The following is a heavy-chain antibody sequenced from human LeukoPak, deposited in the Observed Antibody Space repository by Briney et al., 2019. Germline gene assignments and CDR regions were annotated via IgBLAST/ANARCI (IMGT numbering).Heavy chain of an antibody. D-gene: IGHD3-22*01. CDR1: GFTFSSYG. CDR2: ISYDGSNK. V-gene: IGHV3-30*18. J-gene: IGHJ3*02. CDR3: AKGSDSSGYYGDDAFDI. Sequence: GGSLRLSCAASGFTFSSYGMHWVRQAPGKGLEWVAVISYDGSNKYYADSVKGRFTISRDNSKNTLYLQMNSLRAEDTAVYYCAKGSDSSGYYGDDAFDIWGQGTMVTVSS.